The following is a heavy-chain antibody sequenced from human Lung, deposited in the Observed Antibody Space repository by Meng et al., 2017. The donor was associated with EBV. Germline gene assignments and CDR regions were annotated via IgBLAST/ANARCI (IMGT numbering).Heavy chain of an antibody. CDR1: GGTFSSYA. D-gene: IGHD2-2*01. CDR2: IIPILGIA. Sequence: QGQWGQSGAEVKKPGTSVKVSCKASGGTFSSYAISWVRQAPGQGLEWMGGIIPILGIANYAQKFQGRVTITADKSTSTAYMELSSLRSEDTAVYYCAREIVVVPAALNWFDPWGQGTLVTVSS. CDR3: AREIVVVPAALNWFDP. J-gene: IGHJ5*02. V-gene: IGHV1-69*10.